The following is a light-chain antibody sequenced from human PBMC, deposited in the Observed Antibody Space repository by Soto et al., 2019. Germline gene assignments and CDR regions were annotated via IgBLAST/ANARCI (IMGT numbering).Light chain of an antibody. Sequence: ETLMTQSPVTLSVSPGERVPLSCRASQSVTINLAWYHQKPGQAPRLLIYGASTRATGIPARFTGSGSGTEFTLSISSLQSEDFGIYYCQQYNNWPQTFGQGTKVDIK. CDR2: GAS. CDR3: QQYNNWPQT. CDR1: QSVTIN. V-gene: IGKV3-15*01. J-gene: IGKJ1*01.